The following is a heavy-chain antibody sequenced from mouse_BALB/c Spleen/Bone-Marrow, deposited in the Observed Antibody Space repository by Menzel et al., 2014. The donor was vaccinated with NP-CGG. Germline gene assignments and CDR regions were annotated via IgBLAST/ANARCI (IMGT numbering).Heavy chain of an antibody. Sequence: QVQLQQSGAELVRSGASVKMSCKASGYTFTSYNMHWVKQTPGQGLEWIGYIYPGNGVINYNQKFKGKATLTADTSSSTAYMQIGSLTSEDSAVYFCARGNSGLDYWGQGTTLTVSS. J-gene: IGHJ2*01. CDR1: GYTFTSYN. CDR2: IYPGNGVI. D-gene: IGHD3-1*01. V-gene: IGHV1-12*01. CDR3: ARGNSGLDY.